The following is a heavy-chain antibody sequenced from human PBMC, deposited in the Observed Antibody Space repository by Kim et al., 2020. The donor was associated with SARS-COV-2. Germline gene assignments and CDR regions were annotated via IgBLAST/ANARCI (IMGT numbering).Heavy chain of an antibody. D-gene: IGHD2-15*01. CDR1: GFTFSSYA. V-gene: IGHV3-30*04. Sequence: GGSLRLSCAASGFTFSSYAMHWVRQAPGKGLEWVAVISYDGSNKYYVDSVKGRFTISRDNSKNTLYLQMNSLRAEDTAVYYCAREAPQYCSGGSCLDRYGMDVWGQGTTVTVSS. J-gene: IGHJ6*02. CDR2: ISYDGSNK. CDR3: AREAPQYCSGGSCLDRYGMDV.